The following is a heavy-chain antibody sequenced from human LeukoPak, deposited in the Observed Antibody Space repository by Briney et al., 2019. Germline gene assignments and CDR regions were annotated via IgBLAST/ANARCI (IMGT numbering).Heavy chain of an antibody. CDR2: IYSDNT. J-gene: IGHJ3*02. Sequence: GGSLRLSCTVSGFTVSSNSMSWVRQAPGKGLEWVSFIYSDNTHYSDSVRGRFTISRDNSKNTLYLQMNSLRAEDTAVYYCAGELTYYDILNEKAFDIWGQGTMVTVSS. V-gene: IGHV3-53*01. CDR1: GFTVSSNS. D-gene: IGHD3-9*01. CDR3: AGELTYYDILNEKAFDI.